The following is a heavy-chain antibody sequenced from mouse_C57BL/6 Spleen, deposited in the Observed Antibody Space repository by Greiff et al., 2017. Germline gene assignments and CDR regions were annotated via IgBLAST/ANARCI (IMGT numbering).Heavy chain of an antibody. CDR1: CYTFTSYW. V-gene: IGHV1-52*01. Sequence: QVQLQQPGAELVRPGSSVKLSCKASCYTFTSYWMHWVKQRPIQGLEWIGNIDPSDSETHYNQKFKDKATLTVDKSSSTAYMQLSSLTSEVSAVYYCARWDDGYSLRGTATTVTASS. D-gene: IGHD2-3*01. CDR3: ARWDDGYSL. J-gene: IGHJ1*03. CDR2: IDPSDSET.